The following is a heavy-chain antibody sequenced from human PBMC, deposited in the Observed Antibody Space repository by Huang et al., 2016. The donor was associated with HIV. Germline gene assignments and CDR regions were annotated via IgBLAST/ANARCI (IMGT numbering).Heavy chain of an antibody. CDR1: GFPFNNHA. CDR3: ARAKDTWDAYDI. Sequence: QVQLVESGGGVVQPGRSLRLSCAASGFPFNNHAMHWVGQAPGKGLEWVEVISNDGSNNYYADSVKGRFTISRDSSKSTLFLHMTSLRTEDTAVYYCARAKDTWDAYDIWGQGTMVIVSS. CDR2: ISNDGSNN. J-gene: IGHJ3*02. V-gene: IGHV3-30-3*01. D-gene: IGHD5-18*01.